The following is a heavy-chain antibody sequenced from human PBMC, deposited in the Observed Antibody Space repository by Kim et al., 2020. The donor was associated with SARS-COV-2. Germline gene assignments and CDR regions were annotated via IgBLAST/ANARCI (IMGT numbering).Heavy chain of an antibody. CDR1: GFTFSSYG. CDR3: ARDSSHHCNSIGCYPSFDP. V-gene: IGHV3-33*05. J-gene: IGHJ5*02. D-gene: IGHD2-2*01. Sequence: GGSLRLSCAASGFTFSSYGMHWVRQAPGKGLEWVSVITYDGSNTYYADSVKGRFTISRDNSKNTLYLQMNSLRAEDTAVYYCARDSSHHCNSIGCYPSFDPWGQGTLVTVSS. CDR2: ITYDGSNT.